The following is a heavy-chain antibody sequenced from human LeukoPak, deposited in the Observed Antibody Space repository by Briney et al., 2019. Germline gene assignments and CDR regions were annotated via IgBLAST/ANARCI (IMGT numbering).Heavy chain of an antibody. CDR2: INHSGST. CDR3: ARSRGVTAGWDFDY. V-gene: IGHV4-34*01. J-gene: IGHJ4*02. D-gene: IGHD3-10*01. CDR1: GESFSGYY. Sequence: KPSETLSLTCAVYGESFSGYYWSWIRQPPGKGLEWIGEINHSGSTNYNPSLKSRVTISVDTSKNQFSLKLSSVTAADTAVYYCARSRGVTAGWDFDYWGQGTLVTVSS.